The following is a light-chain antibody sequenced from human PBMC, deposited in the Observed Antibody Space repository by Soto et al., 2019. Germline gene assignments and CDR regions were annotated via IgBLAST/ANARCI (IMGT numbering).Light chain of an antibody. CDR3: NSYTTSRPFV. V-gene: IGLV2-14*01. J-gene: IGLJ1*01. CDR1: SSDVGGYNY. Sequence: QSALTQPASVSGSPGQSITISCTGTSSDVGGYNYVSWYQQPQPKATKLMLYEVNNRPSGVSNRFSGSKSGNTASLTISGLQAEDEADYYCNSYTTSRPFVFGTGTKVTVL. CDR2: EVN.